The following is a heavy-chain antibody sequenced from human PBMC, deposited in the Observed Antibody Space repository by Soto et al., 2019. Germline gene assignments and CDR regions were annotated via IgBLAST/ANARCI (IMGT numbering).Heavy chain of an antibody. V-gene: IGHV4-59*01. CDR2: IYYSGST. Sequence: SETLSLTCTVSGGSISSYYWSWIRQPPGKGLEWIGYIYYSGSTNYNPSLKSRVTISVDTSKNQFSLKLSSVTAADTAVYYCAREGGPYYVFDLVSGRYGRDVGGQGTTVPVPS. CDR1: GGSISSYY. J-gene: IGHJ6*02. D-gene: IGHD3-3*01. CDR3: AREGGPYYVFDLVSGRYGRDV.